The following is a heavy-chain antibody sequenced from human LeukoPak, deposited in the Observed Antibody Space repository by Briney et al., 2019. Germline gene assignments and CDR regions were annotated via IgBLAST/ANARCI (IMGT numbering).Heavy chain of an antibody. V-gene: IGHV1-2*02. Sequence: ASVTVSCKASGYTFTGYYIHWVRQAPGQGLEWMGWIYPYSGDTNYAQNFQGRVTMTRDTSISTAYMELSSLKSDDTAVYYCARGNMEWLPFDYWGQGTLVTVSS. CDR2: IYPYSGDT. CDR1: GYTFTGYY. J-gene: IGHJ4*02. CDR3: ARGNMEWLPFDY. D-gene: IGHD5-12*01.